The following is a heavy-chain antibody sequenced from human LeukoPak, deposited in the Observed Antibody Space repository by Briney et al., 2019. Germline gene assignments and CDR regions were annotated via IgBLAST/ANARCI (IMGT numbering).Heavy chain of an antibody. Sequence: GGSLRLSCAASGFTFSSAWMHWVRQTPGKGLVWVSRINSDGSSSNYADSVKGRFTISRDNAKNMVNLQMNSLRAEDTAIYYCTRDYSYAMAVWGQGTTVTVSS. CDR3: TRDYSYAMAV. D-gene: IGHD2-21*01. V-gene: IGHV3-74*01. J-gene: IGHJ6*02. CDR1: GFTFSSAW. CDR2: INSDGSSS.